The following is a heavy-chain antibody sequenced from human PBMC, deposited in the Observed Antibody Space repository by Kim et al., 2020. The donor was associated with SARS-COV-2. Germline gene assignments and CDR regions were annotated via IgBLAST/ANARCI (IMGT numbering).Heavy chain of an antibody. CDR2: IYYSGST. J-gene: IGHJ3*02. Sequence: SETLSLTCTVSGGSISSYYWSWIRQPPGKGLEWIGYIYYSGSTNYNPSLKSRVTISVDTSKNQFSLKLSSVTAADTAVYYCARKSRNDFWSGYSPGGAFDIWGQGTMVTVSS. CDR1: GGSISSYY. D-gene: IGHD3-3*01. V-gene: IGHV4-59*13. CDR3: ARKSRNDFWSGYSPGGAFDI.